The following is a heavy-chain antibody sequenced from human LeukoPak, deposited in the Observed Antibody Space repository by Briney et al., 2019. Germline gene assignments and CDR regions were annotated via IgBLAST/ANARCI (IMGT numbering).Heavy chain of an antibody. D-gene: IGHD3-10*01. CDR3: AREGSDF. CDR1: GGSISSHY. J-gene: IGHJ4*02. V-gene: IGHV4-4*07. Sequence: SETLSLTCTVSGGSISSHYWSWIRRPAGKGLEWIGRISTNGNTNYSPSLNSRVTMSLDTSKNQFSLELTSVTAADTAVYYCAREGSDFWGQGTLVTVSA. CDR2: ISTNGNT.